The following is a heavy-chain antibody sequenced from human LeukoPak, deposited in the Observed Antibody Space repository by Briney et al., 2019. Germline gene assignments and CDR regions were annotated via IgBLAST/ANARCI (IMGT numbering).Heavy chain of an antibody. V-gene: IGHV3-9*01. CDR2: ISWNSGSI. CDR1: GFTFDDYA. Sequence: GGSLRLSCAASGFTFDDYAMHWVRQAPGKGLEWVSGISWNSGSIGYADSVKGRFTISRDNAKNSLYLQTNSLRAEDTALYYCAKDYYGSGSYFDYWGQGTLVTVSS. D-gene: IGHD3-10*01. J-gene: IGHJ4*02. CDR3: AKDYYGSGSYFDY.